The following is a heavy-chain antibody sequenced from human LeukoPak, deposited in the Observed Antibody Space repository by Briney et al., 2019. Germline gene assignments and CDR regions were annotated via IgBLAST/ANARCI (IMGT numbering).Heavy chain of an antibody. D-gene: IGHD6-19*01. CDR1: GGPISSGNYY. CDR3: ARVIIAGASFDY. Sequence: SETLSLTCTVSGGPISSGNYYWGWIRQPPGKGLEWIGSIYYSGSTYYNPSLKSRVTISLDTSKDQFSLNLSSVTAADTAVYYCARVIIAGASFDYWGQGTLVTVSS. V-gene: IGHV4-39*07. CDR2: IYYSGST. J-gene: IGHJ4*02.